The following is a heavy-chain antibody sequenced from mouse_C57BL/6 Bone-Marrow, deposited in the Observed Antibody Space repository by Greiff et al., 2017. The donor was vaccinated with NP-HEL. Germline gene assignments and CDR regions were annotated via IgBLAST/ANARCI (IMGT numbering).Heavy chain of an antibody. Sequence: EVQLQESGPELVKPGDSVKISCKASGYSFTGYFMNWVMQSHGKSLEWIGRINPYNGDTFYNQKFKGKATLTVDKSSSTAHMELRSLTSDDSAVYYCAIPIYFHYFDYWGQGTTLTVSS. CDR2: INPYNGDT. J-gene: IGHJ2*01. CDR3: AIPIYFHYFDY. CDR1: GYSFTGYF. D-gene: IGHD1-1*01. V-gene: IGHV1-20*01.